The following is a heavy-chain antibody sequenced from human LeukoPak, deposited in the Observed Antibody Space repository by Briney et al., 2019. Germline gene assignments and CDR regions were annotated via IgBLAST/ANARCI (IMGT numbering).Heavy chain of an antibody. V-gene: IGHV4-34*01. CDR2: INHSGST. D-gene: IGHD3-9*01. CDR1: GGSFSGYY. Sequence: SETLSLTCAVYGGSFSGYYWSWIRQPPGKGLEWMGEINHSGSTNYNPSLKSRVTISVDTSKNQFSLKLSSVTAADTAVYYCARGRNILRYFDWLLPFDCWGQGTLVTVSS. CDR3: ARGRNILRYFDWLLPFDC. J-gene: IGHJ4*02.